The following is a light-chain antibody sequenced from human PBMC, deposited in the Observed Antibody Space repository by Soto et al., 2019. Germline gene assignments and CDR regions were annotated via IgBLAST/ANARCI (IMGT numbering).Light chain of an antibody. Sequence: AIQMTQSPSFLSASVGDRVTITCRASQDIGNDLGWYQQKPGKAPELLIYGAFNLQIGVPSRFSASGSGTDFTLTITSLLPEDFTTYYCLQDYNYPRTFGQGTKVEIK. J-gene: IGKJ1*01. CDR1: QDIGND. CDR2: GAF. CDR3: LQDYNYPRT. V-gene: IGKV1-6*01.